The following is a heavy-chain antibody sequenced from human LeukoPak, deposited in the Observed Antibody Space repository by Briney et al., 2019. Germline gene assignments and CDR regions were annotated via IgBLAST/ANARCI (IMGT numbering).Heavy chain of an antibody. V-gene: IGHV4-31*03. CDR1: GVSISSDKYY. Sequence: PSQTLSLTCTVSGVSISSDKYYWSWIRQRPGQGLEWIVYMYYSGSTSYNPSLKSRVSISLGTPKNQFSLKLTSVTAADTAVYYCATPYCGTISCLDVFDIWGQGTMVTVSS. CDR2: MYYSGST. CDR3: ATPYCGTISCLDVFDI. J-gene: IGHJ3*02. D-gene: IGHD2-21*01.